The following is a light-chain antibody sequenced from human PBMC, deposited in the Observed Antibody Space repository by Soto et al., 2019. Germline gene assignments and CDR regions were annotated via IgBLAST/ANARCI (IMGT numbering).Light chain of an antibody. V-gene: IGLV2-8*01. CDR3: SSYAGSKGV. J-gene: IGLJ2*01. CDR2: EVS. Sequence: QSVLTQPPSASGSPGQSVTISCTGTSSDVGGYNYVSWYQQHPGKAPTLMIYEVSKRPSGVPDRFSGSKSGNTASLTVSGLQAEDEDDYYCSSYAGSKGVFGGGTQLTVL. CDR1: SSDVGGYNY.